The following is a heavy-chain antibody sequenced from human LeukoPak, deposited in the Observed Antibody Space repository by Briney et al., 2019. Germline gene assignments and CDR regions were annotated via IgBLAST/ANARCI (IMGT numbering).Heavy chain of an antibody. CDR2: ISSSGSTI. V-gene: IGHV3-11*04. CDR3: ARDLRVAGTKYIEYYMDV. D-gene: IGHD6-19*01. J-gene: IGHJ6*03. Sequence: GGSLRLSCTASGFTFSDYYMSWIRQAPGKGLEWVSYISSSGSTIYYADSVKGRFTISRDNAKNSLYLQMNSLRAEDTAVYYCARDLRVAGTKYIEYYMDVWGKGTTVTVPS. CDR1: GFTFSDYY.